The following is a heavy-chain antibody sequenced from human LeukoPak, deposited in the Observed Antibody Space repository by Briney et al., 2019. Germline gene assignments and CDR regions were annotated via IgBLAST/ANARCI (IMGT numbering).Heavy chain of an antibody. CDR1: GFTFSSYG. CDR3: ARRGAGSGGLDY. V-gene: IGHV3-30*03. J-gene: IGHJ4*02. D-gene: IGHD6-19*01. Sequence: GGSLRLSCAASGFTFSSYGMHWVRQAPGKGLEWVAVISYDGSNKYYADSVKGRFTISRDNAKNSLYLQMNSLRAEDTAVYYCARRGAGSGGLDYWGQGTLVTVSS. CDR2: ISYDGSNK.